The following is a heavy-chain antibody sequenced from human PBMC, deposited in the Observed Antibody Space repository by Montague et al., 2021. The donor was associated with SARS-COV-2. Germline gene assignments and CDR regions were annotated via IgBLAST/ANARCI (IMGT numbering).Heavy chain of an antibody. D-gene: IGHD6-13*01. CDR3: ARGKEGYTSSWYLDY. V-gene: IGHV4-59*08. Sequence: SETLSLTCTVSGGSISSYYWSWIRQPPGRALGWIGYIYYSGSTNYNPSLKSRVTISVDTSKNQFSLKLSSVTAADTAVYYCARGKEGYTSSWYLDYWGQGTLVTVSS. J-gene: IGHJ4*02. CDR1: GGSISSYY. CDR2: IYYSGST.